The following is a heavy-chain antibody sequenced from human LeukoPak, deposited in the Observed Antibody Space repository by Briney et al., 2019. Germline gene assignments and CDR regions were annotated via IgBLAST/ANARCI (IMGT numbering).Heavy chain of an antibody. V-gene: IGHV1-8*01. J-gene: IGHJ5*02. CDR1: GYTFNNYG. CDR2: MNPNSGNT. CDR3: ARGRGGSGSFFDP. D-gene: IGHD6-19*01. Sequence: ASVKVSCKASGYTFNNYGINWVRQATGQGLEWMGWMNPNSGNTGYAQKFQGRVTMTRNTSISTAYMELSSLRSEDTAVYYCARGRGGSGSFFDPWGQGTLVTVSS.